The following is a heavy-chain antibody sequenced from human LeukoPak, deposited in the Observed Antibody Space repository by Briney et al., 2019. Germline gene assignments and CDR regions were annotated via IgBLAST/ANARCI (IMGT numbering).Heavy chain of an antibody. Sequence: GESLKISCKGSGYSFTSYWIGWVRQVPGKGLEWMGIIYPGDSDTRYSPSFQGQVTISADKSISTAYLQWSSLKASDTAMYYCARHQHYYGSGSYSGIDYWGQGTLVTVSS. J-gene: IGHJ4*02. CDR3: ARHQHYYGSGSYSGIDY. CDR1: GYSFTSYW. D-gene: IGHD3-10*01. CDR2: IYPGDSDT. V-gene: IGHV5-51*01.